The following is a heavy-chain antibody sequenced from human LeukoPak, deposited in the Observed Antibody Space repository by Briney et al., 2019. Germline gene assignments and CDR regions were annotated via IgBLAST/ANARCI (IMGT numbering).Heavy chain of an antibody. J-gene: IGHJ4*02. CDR3: AKSSTMIVVATDY. CDR2: ISGSGGST. CDR1: GFTFSSYA. V-gene: IGHV3-23*01. D-gene: IGHD3-22*01. Sequence: GGSLRLSCAASGFTFSSYAMSWVRQAPGKGLEWVSAISGSGGSTYYADTVKGRFTISRDNSKNTLYLQMNSLRAEDTAVYYCAKSSTMIVVATDYWGQGTLVTVSS.